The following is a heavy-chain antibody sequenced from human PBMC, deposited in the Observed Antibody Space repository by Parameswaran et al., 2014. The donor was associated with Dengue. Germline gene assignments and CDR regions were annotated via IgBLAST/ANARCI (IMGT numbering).Heavy chain of an antibody. CDR3: ARDHVEYSYGYGSVW. V-gene: IGHV1-2*02. D-gene: IGHD5-18*01. J-gene: IGHJ4*02. Sequence: WVRQAPGQGLEWMGWINPNSGGTNYAQKFQGRVTMTRDTSISTAYMELSRLRSDDTAVYYCARDHVEYSYGYGSVWWGQGTLVTVSS. CDR2: INPNSGGT.